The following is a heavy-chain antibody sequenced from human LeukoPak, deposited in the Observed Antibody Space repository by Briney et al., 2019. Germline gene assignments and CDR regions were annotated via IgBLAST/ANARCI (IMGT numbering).Heavy chain of an antibody. V-gene: IGHV3-9*01. CDR3: ATSITIFGVAIR. D-gene: IGHD3-3*01. Sequence: SLRLSCAASGFTFDDYAMHWVRQAPGKGLEWVSGISWNSGSIGYADSVKGRFTISRDNAKNSLYLQMNSLRAEDTALYYCATSITIFGVAIRWGQGTLVTVSS. CDR2: ISWNSGSI. J-gene: IGHJ4*02. CDR1: GFTFDDYA.